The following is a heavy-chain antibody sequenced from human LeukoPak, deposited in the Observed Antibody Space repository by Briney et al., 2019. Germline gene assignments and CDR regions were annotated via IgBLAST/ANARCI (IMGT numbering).Heavy chain of an antibody. J-gene: IGHJ4*02. V-gene: IGHV1-69*02. CDR2: IIPILGIA. CDR3: ASVDKLRFLKWLSKQHDY. CDR1: GGTFSSYT. D-gene: IGHD3-3*01. Sequence: ASVKVSCKASGGTFSSYTISWVRQAPGQGLEWMGRIIPILGIANYAQKFQGRVTITADKSTSTAYMELSSLRSEDTAVYYCASVDKLRFLKWLSKQHDYWGQGTLVTVSS.